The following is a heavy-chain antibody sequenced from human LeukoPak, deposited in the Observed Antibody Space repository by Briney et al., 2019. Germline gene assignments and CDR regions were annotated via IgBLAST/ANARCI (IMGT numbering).Heavy chain of an antibody. D-gene: IGHD3-22*01. J-gene: IGHJ4*02. Sequence: MPSETLSLTCTVSGDSITSNSFFWDWIRQPPGRGLEWIGNISYSGGTNYNPSLQSRVTISVDTSKNQFSLKLSSVTAADTAVCFCAGHDSRGYYVAYWGQGALVTVSS. CDR1: GDSITSNSFF. CDR2: ISYSGGT. CDR3: AGHDSRGYYVAY. V-gene: IGHV4-39*01.